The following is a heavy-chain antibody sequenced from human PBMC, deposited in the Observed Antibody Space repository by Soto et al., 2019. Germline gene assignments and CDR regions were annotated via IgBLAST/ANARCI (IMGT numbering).Heavy chain of an antibody. CDR3: AHRRRITIFGVVRYYYYYGMDV. Sequence: SGPTLVNPTQTLTLTCTFSGFSLSTSGVGVGWIRQPPGKALEWLALVYWNDDKRYSPSLKSRLTITKDTSKNQVVLTMTNMDPVDTATYYCAHRRRITIFGVVRYYYYYGMDVWGQGTTVTVSS. CDR2: VYWNDDK. J-gene: IGHJ6*02. V-gene: IGHV2-5*01. D-gene: IGHD3-3*01. CDR1: GFSLSTSGVG.